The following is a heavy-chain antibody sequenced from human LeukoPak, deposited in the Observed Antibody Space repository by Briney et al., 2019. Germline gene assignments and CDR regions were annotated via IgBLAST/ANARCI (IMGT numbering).Heavy chain of an antibody. CDR3: ASSYGSGIHHY. D-gene: IGHD3-10*01. Sequence: SETLSLTXTVSGGSISDYYWSWIRQPPGKGLEYIGYIYYSGSTNYNPSLKSRVTISVDTSKNQFSLKLSSVTAADTAVYYCASSYGSGIHHYWGQGTLVTVSS. J-gene: IGHJ4*02. CDR2: IYYSGST. V-gene: IGHV4-59*01. CDR1: GGSISDYY.